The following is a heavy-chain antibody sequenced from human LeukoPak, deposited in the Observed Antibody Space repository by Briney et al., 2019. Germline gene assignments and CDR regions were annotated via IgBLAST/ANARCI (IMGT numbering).Heavy chain of an antibody. D-gene: IGHD2-2*01. CDR3: ARDFKFASTTCCYYMDV. V-gene: IGHV3-74*01. Sequence: GGSLRLSCAASGFTFSSYWMHWVRQAPGKGLVWVSRINTDGIITSYADSVKGRFTISRDNAKNTLYLQMNSLRAEDTAVYYCARDFKFASTTCCYYMDVWGKGTTVTVSS. CDR1: GFTFSSYW. CDR2: INTDGIIT. J-gene: IGHJ6*03.